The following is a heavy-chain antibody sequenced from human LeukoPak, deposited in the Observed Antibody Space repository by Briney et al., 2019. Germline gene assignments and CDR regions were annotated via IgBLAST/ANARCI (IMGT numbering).Heavy chain of an antibody. CDR1: GYPFISFG. Sequence: ASVKVSCKAAGYPFISFGISWVRQAPGQGLEWMGWISAYNGKTEFAQRFQDRVTMTTDTSTTTAYMELRSLRSDDTAMYYCARDGDYGGKAYDYWGQGTLVTVSS. CDR3: ARDGDYGGKAYDY. V-gene: IGHV1-18*01. J-gene: IGHJ4*02. D-gene: IGHD4-23*01. CDR2: ISAYNGKT.